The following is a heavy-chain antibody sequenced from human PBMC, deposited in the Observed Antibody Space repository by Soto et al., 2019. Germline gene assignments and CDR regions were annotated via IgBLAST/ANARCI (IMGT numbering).Heavy chain of an antibody. CDR2: IYYSGST. CDR3: ARGRRANPNEPHNWNQREHYYYYGMDV. D-gene: IGHD1-20*01. V-gene: IGHV4-59*01. CDR1: GGSISSYY. J-gene: IGHJ6*02. Sequence: TETLSITCTVSGGSISSYYWSWIRQPPGKGLEWIGYIYYSGSTNYNPSLKSRVTISVDTSKNQFSLKLSSVTAADTAVYYCARGRRANPNEPHNWNQREHYYYYGMDVWGQGTTVTSP.